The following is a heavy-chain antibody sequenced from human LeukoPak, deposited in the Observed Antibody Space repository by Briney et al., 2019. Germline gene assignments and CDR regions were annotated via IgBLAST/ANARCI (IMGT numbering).Heavy chain of an antibody. CDR1: GDSICNSNYY. V-gene: IGHV4-39*01. D-gene: IGHD6-13*01. CDR3: ARRGITYSSSFFAY. J-gene: IGHJ4*02. CDR2: IFYSGST. Sequence: ETLSLTCTVSGDSICNSNYYWAWVRQPPGKGLEWLGSIFYSGSTYDTPSLKSRVTISVDTSKNQFSLNLHSVTAADTATYYCARRGITYSSSFFAYWGQGTLVTVSS.